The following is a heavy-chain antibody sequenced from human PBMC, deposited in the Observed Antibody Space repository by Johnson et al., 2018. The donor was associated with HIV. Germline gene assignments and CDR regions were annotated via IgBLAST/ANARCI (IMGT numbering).Heavy chain of an antibody. Sequence: VQLVESGGGLVQPGGSLRLSCAASGFTFSSYAMSWVRQAPGKGLEWVSAISGSGGSTYYADSVKGRFTISRDNSKNTLYLQMNSLRAEDTAVYYCAKEYCGGDCSTDAFDIWGQGTMVTVSS. J-gene: IGHJ3*02. CDR3: AKEYCGGDCSTDAFDI. CDR2: ISGSGGST. CDR1: GFTFSSYA. D-gene: IGHD2-21*02. V-gene: IGHV3-23*04.